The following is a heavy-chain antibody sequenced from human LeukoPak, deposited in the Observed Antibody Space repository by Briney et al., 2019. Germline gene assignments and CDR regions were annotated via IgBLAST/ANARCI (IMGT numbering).Heavy chain of an antibody. Sequence: GGSLRLSCAASGFTFSSYSMNWVRQAPGKGLEWVSSISSSSSYIYYADSVKGRFTISRDSAKNSLYLQMNSLGAEDTAVYYCARDSGAIRGGSYYDPWGQGTLVTVSS. CDR1: GFTFSSYS. CDR3: ARDSGAIRGGSYYDP. D-gene: IGHD1-26*01. J-gene: IGHJ5*02. CDR2: ISSSSSYI. V-gene: IGHV3-21*01.